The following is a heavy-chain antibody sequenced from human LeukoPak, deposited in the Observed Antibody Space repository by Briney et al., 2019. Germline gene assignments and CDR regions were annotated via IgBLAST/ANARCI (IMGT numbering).Heavy chain of an antibody. J-gene: IGHJ4*02. CDR3: ATRWVLTGEPY. CDR1: GDSISSYEW. D-gene: IGHD7-27*01. CDR2: IHHSGST. V-gene: IGHV4-4*02. Sequence: SETLSLTCAVSGDSISSYEWYTWVRQPPGQGLEWIGEIHHSGSTNYNVSLKSRVTISLDKSKNQFSLDLTSVTAADTVVYYCATRWVLTGEPYWGQGTLVTVSS.